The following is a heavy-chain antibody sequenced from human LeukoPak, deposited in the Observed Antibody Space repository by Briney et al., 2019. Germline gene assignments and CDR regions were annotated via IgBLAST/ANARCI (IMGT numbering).Heavy chain of an antibody. CDR3: AKQLYSNGYRWFDP. CDR1: GFSFNNYG. D-gene: IGHD3-22*01. Sequence: GGSLRLSCAASGFSFNNYGMSWVRQAPGKGLEWVSSISGDGDIIVYADSVKGRFTTSRDNPENTLYLQMSSLSAADTAIYYCAKQLYSNGYRWFDPWGQGTLVTVSS. J-gene: IGHJ5*02. CDR2: ISGDGDII. V-gene: IGHV3-23*01.